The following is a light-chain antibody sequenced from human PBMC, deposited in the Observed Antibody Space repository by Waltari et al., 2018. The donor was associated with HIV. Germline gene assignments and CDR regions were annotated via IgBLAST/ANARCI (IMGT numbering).Light chain of an antibody. CDR3: MQALQTPIT. J-gene: IGKJ5*01. Sequence: DIVMTQSPLSLPVSPGEPDSISCRSSQSLQHSNGYNYLDWYLQKPGQSPQLLIYLGSNRASGVPYRCSGSGSGTDFTLKISRVEAEDVGVYYCMQALQTPITFGQGTRLEIK. CDR1: QSLQHSNGYNY. V-gene: IGKV2-28*01. CDR2: LGS.